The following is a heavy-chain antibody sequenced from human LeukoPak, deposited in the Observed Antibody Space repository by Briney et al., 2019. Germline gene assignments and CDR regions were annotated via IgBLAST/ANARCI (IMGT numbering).Heavy chain of an antibody. V-gene: IGHV4-4*07. CDR3: ARGGQQLDVGYYGMDV. D-gene: IGHD6-13*01. CDR1: GGSISSYY. CDR2: IYTSGST. Sequence: SETLSLTCTVSGGSISSYYWSWLRQPAGKGLEWVGRIYTSGSTNYNPSLKRRVTISVDTSKNQFSLKLSSVTAADTAVYYCARGGQQLDVGYYGMDVWGQGTTVTVSS. J-gene: IGHJ6*02.